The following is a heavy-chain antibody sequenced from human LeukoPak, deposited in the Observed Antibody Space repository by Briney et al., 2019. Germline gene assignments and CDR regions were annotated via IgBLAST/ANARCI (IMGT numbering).Heavy chain of an antibody. CDR3: AKDDDGSESYPSFHY. D-gene: IGHD3-10*01. V-gene: IGHV3-23*01. J-gene: IGHJ4*02. CDR1: GFTFSSYA. CDR2: ISGSDRST. Sequence: PGGSLRLSCAASGFTFSSYAMSWVRQAPGKGLEWVSAISGSDRSTYYADSVKGRFTISRDNSKNTLYMQMNSLRAEDAAVYYCAKDDDGSESYPSFHYWGQGTLVTVSS.